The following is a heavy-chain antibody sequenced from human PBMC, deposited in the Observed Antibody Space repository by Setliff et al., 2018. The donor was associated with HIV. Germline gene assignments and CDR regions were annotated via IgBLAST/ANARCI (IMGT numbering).Heavy chain of an antibody. J-gene: IGHJ4*01. V-gene: IGHV2-5*02. CDR1: GFSLASSGVG. D-gene: IGHD2-21*01. CDR2: IYWDDDV. Sequence: VSGPSGEPPQTLTLTCTFSGFSLASSGVGVAWVRQPPGEGLEWLALIYWDDDVRYSPPLKNRLSISKDNSKNQVVLAMSNMDPVDTATYFCAHFTHFRDVYFDSWGPGILVTVSS. CDR3: AHFTHFRDVYFDS.